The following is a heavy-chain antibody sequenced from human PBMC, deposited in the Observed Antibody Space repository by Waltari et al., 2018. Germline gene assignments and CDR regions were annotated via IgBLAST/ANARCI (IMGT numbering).Heavy chain of an antibody. CDR2: IYYSGST. J-gene: IGHJ6*02. D-gene: IGHD3-10*01. V-gene: IGHV4-59*01. Sequence: TCTVSGGSISSYYWSWIRQPPGKGLEWIGYIYYSGSTNYNPSLKSRVTISVDTSKNQFSLKLSSVTAADTAVYYCARDKSMVRGRVYYGMDVWGQGTTVTVSS. CDR3: ARDKSMVRGRVYYGMDV. CDR1: GGSISSYY.